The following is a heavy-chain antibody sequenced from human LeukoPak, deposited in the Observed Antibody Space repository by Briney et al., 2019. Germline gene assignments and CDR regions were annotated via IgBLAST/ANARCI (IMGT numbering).Heavy chain of an antibody. CDR1: GGSFSGYY. CDR2: INHSGST. J-gene: IGHJ4*02. CDR3: KISSGYLKLLDY. D-gene: IGHD3-22*01. V-gene: IGHV4-34*01. Sequence: SETLSLTCAVYGGSFSGYYWSWIRQPPGKGLEWIGEINHSGSTNYNPSPKSRVTISVDTSKNQFSLKLSSVTAADTAVYYCKISSGYLKLLDYWGQGTLVTVSS.